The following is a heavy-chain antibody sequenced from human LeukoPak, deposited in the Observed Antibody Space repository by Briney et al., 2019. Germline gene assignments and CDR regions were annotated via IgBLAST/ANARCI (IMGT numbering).Heavy chain of an antibody. CDR3: ARKEDSSSSALDY. CDR1: GGTFSSYA. CDR2: IIPIFGTA. V-gene: IGHV1-69*05. J-gene: IGHJ4*02. Sequence: SVKVSCKASGGTFSSYAISWVRQAPGQGLEWMGGIIPIFGTANYAQKFQGRVTITTDESTSTAYMELSSLRSEDTAVYYCARKEDSSSSALDYWGQGTLVTVSS. D-gene: IGHD6-6*01.